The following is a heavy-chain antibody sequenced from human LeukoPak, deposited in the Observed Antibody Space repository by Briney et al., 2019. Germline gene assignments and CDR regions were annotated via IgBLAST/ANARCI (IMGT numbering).Heavy chain of an antibody. V-gene: IGHV4-4*08. CDR3: ARDRSGYSYGLRSDAFDI. CDR2: IYTSGST. J-gene: IGHJ3*02. Sequence: SETLSLTCTVSGGSISSYYWSWIRQPPGKGLEWIGYIYTSGSTNYNPSLKSRVTMSVDTSKNQFSLKLSSVTAADTAVYYCARDRSGYSYGLRSDAFDIWAKGQWSPSLQ. D-gene: IGHD5-18*01. CDR1: GGSISSYY.